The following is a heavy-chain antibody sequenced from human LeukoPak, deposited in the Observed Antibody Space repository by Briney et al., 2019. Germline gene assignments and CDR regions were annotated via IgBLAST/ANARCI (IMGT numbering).Heavy chain of an antibody. CDR2: ISGSGGST. CDR1: GFTFSSYA. V-gene: IGHV3-23*01. Sequence: GGSLRLSCAASGFTFSSYAMSWVRQAPGKGLEWVSAISGSGGSTYYADSVKGRFTISRDNSKNTLYLQMNSLRAEDTAVYYCAKGSDIVVVPAAISRANYYYYYGMDVWGQGTTVTVSS. CDR3: AKGSDIVVVPAAISRANYYYYYGMDV. J-gene: IGHJ6*02. D-gene: IGHD2-2*01.